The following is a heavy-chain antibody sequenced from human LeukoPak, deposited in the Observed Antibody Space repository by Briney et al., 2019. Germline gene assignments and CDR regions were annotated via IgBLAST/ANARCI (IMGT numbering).Heavy chain of an antibody. CDR3: ARDVTYYDFWSGYYHFDY. D-gene: IGHD3-3*01. J-gene: IGHJ4*02. Sequence: GASVKVSCKASGYTFTSYGISWVRQAPGQGLEWMGWISAYNGNTNYAQKLQGRVTMTTDTSPSTAYMELRSLRSDDTAVYYCARDVTYYDFWSGYYHFDYWGQGTLVTVSS. V-gene: IGHV1-18*01. CDR1: GYTFTSYG. CDR2: ISAYNGNT.